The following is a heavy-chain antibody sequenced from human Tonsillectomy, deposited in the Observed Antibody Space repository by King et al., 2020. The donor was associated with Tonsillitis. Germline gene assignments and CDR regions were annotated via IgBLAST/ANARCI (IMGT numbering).Heavy chain of an antibody. V-gene: IGHV1-3*01. D-gene: IGHD3-10*01. CDR3: ARFYYYGSGSYDY. CDR2: INAGNGNT. J-gene: IGHJ4*02. CDR1: GYTFASYA. Sequence: QLVQSGAEVKKPGASVKVSCKASGYTFASYAMHWVRQAPGQRLEWMGWINAGNGNTKYSQKFQDRVTITRDTSASTAYMELSSLRSEDTAVYYCARFYYYGSGSYDYWGQGTLVTVSP.